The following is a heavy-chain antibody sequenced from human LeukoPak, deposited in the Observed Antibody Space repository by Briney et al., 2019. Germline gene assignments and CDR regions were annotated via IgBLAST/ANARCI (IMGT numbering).Heavy chain of an antibody. Sequence: ASVKVSCKASGGTFSSYVINWVRQAPGQGLEWMGIINPSGGSTSYAQKFQGRVTMTRDTSTSTVYMELSSLRSEDTAVYYCARDEGGGYSSSWYYFDYWGQGTLVTVSS. CDR3: ARDEGGGYSSSWYYFDY. CDR2: INPSGGST. D-gene: IGHD6-13*01. J-gene: IGHJ4*02. CDR1: GGTFSSYV. V-gene: IGHV1-46*01.